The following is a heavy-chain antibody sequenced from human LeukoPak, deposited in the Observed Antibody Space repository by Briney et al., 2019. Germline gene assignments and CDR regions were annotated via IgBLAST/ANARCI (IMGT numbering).Heavy chain of an antibody. CDR3: ARHCQYYYDSRGYSELHWSFDY. D-gene: IGHD3-22*01. Sequence: SETLSLTCAVYGGSFSGYYWSWSRQPPGKGLEWIGEINHSGSTNYNPSLKSRVTISVDTSKNQFSLKLSSVTAADTAVYHCARHCQYYYDSRGYSELHWSFDYWGQGPLATVSS. J-gene: IGHJ4*02. CDR1: GGSFSGYY. V-gene: IGHV4-34*01. CDR2: INHSGST.